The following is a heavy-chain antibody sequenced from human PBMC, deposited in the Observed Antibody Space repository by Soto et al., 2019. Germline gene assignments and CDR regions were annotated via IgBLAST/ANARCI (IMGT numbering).Heavy chain of an antibody. CDR1: GFTFSDYY. Sequence: GASLRLSCAASGFTFSDYYMSWIRQAPGKGLEWVSYISSSSSYTNYADSVKGRFTISRDNAKNSLYLQMNSLRAEDTAVYYCARAGSIVGYYYGMDVWGQGTTVTVSS. CDR3: ARAGSIVGYYYGMDV. CDR2: ISSSSSYT. J-gene: IGHJ6*01. D-gene: IGHD3-22*01. V-gene: IGHV3-11*06.